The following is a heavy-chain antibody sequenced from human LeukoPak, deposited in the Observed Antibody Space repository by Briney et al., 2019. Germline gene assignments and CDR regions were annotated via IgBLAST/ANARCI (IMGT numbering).Heavy chain of an antibody. CDR3: AKEWIAAAGLFDY. D-gene: IGHD6-13*01. V-gene: IGHV3-9*01. CDR1: GFTFDDYA. J-gene: IGHJ4*02. CDR2: ISWNSGSI. Sequence: GWSLRLSCAASGFTFDDYAMHWVRQAPGKGLEWVSGISWNSGSIGYADSVKGRFTISRDNAKNSLYLQMNSLRAEDTALYYCAKEWIAAAGLFDYWGQGTLVTVSS.